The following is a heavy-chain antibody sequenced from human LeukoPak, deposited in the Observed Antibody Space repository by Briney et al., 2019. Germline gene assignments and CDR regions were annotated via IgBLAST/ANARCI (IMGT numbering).Heavy chain of an antibody. CDR3: AKPFVIAAAVFDAFDI. Sequence: GGSLRLSCAASGFTFSSYAMSWVRQAPGKGLEWVSAISGSGGSTYYADSVKGRFTISRDNSKNTLYLQMNSLRAEDTAVYYCAKPFVIAAAVFDAFDIWGQGTMVTVSS. CDR2: ISGSGGST. J-gene: IGHJ3*02. CDR1: GFTFSSYA. D-gene: IGHD6-13*01. V-gene: IGHV3-23*01.